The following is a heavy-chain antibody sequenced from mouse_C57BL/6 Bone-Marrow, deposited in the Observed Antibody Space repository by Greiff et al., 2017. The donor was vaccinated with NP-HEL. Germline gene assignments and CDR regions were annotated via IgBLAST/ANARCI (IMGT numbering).Heavy chain of an antibody. CDR3: ARDYYGRRAMDY. V-gene: IGHV5-12*01. Sequence: EVQVVESGGGLVQPGGSLKLSCAASGFTFSDYYMYWVRQTPEKRLEWVAYISNGGGRTYYPDTVKGRFTISRDNAKNTLYLQMSRLKSEDTAMYYGARDYYGRRAMDYWGQGTSVTVSS. CDR1: GFTFSDYY. D-gene: IGHD1-1*01. J-gene: IGHJ4*01. CDR2: ISNGGGRT.